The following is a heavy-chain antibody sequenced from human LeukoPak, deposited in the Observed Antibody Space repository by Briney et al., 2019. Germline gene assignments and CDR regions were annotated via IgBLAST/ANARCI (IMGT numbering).Heavy chain of an antibody. CDR1: GGSISSGGYY. D-gene: IGHD4-23*01. J-gene: IGHJ4*02. CDR3: ARYYGGNSNFDY. V-gene: IGHV4-31*03. Sequence: PSETLSLTCTVSGGSISSGGYYWSWIRQHPGKGLEWIGYIYYSGSTYYNPSLKSRVTISVDTSKNQFSLKLSSVTAADTAVYYCARYYGGNSNFDYWGQGTLVTVSS. CDR2: IYYSGST.